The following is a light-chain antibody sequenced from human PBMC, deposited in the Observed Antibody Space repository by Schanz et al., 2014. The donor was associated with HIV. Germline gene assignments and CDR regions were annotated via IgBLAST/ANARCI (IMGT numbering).Light chain of an antibody. CDR1: SSGGGGYNY. V-gene: IGLV2-14*01. CDR3: AAWDDSLNGWV. Sequence: QSVLTQPASVSGSLGQSITISCTGTSSGGGGYNYVSWAQQPPGKAPKLMIYEVSKRPSGVPDRFSGSSSGTSASLAISGLQSEDEADYYCAAWDDSLNGWVFGGGTKLTVL. J-gene: IGLJ3*02. CDR2: EVS.